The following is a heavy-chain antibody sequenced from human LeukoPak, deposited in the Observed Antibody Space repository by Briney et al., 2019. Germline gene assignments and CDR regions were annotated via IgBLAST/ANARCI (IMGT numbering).Heavy chain of an antibody. CDR3: AISAVLGFDI. CDR2: IKEDGSEK. V-gene: IGHV3-7*03. J-gene: IGHJ3*02. Sequence: GGSLRLSCEVSGFTFSLYWMSWVRQAPGKGLEWVANIKEDGSEKYYVDSVKGRFTISRDNAKNSLYLQMNSLRAEDTALYYCAISAVLGFDIWGQGTMVTVSS. CDR1: GFTFSLYW. D-gene: IGHD1-14*01.